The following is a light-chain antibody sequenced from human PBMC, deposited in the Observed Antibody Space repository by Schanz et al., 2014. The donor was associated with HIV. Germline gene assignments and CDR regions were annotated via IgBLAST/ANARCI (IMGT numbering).Light chain of an antibody. CDR1: QSVRNN. CDR3: QQHNDWPPIT. V-gene: IGKV3-15*01. Sequence: EIVLTQSPGTLSLSPRSRATLSCRASQSVRNNYLAWYQQKPGQAPRLLIYDASTKASATPARFSGSGSGTEFTLTINSLQSEDIAVHYCQQHNDWPPITFGQGTRLEIK. J-gene: IGKJ5*01. CDR2: DAS.